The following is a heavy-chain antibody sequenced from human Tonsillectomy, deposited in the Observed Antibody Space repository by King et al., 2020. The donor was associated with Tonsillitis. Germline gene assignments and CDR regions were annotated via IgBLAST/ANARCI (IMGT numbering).Heavy chain of an antibody. J-gene: IGHJ4*02. CDR2: IYYIGST. CDR1: CGSISSSSYY. CDR3: ARLVIFGVIRD. D-gene: IGHD3-3*01. Sequence: QLQESGPGLVKPSETLSLTCSVSCGSISSSSYYWGWIRQPPGKGLEWIGSIYYIGSTYYNPSLESRVTISVDTSNNQFSLKLSSVTAADTAVYYCARLVIFGVIRDWGQGTLVTVSS. V-gene: IGHV4-39*01.